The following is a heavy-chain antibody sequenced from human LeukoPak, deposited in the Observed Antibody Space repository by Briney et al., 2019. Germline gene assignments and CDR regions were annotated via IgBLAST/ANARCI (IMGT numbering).Heavy chain of an antibody. J-gene: IGHJ4*02. CDR2: ISRSGGTI. Sequence: GGSLRLSCAASGFTFSTYEMNWFGRAPGKGLEWVAYISRSGGTIYYEDSVKGRFTISRDNAKNSLYLQMNSLRAEDTAVYYCAGYKPFWYFDYWGQGTPVTVSS. D-gene: IGHD2-2*02. V-gene: IGHV3-48*03. CDR3: AGYKPFWYFDY. CDR1: GFTFSTYE.